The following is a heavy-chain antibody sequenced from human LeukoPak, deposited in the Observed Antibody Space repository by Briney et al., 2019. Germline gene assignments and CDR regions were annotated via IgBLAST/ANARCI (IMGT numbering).Heavy chain of an antibody. D-gene: IGHD2-2*01. J-gene: IGHJ5*02. CDR3: ARGHCSTTSCYTDWFDP. CDR2: IYYSGST. CDR1: GDSISSGGSF. Sequence: SETLSLTCTVSGDSISSGGSFWSWIRQHPRRGLEWIGYIYYSGSTYYNPSLQSRITISVDTSKNRFSLKLSSVTAADTAVYYCARGHCSTTSCYTDWFDPWGQGTMVTVSS. V-gene: IGHV4-31*03.